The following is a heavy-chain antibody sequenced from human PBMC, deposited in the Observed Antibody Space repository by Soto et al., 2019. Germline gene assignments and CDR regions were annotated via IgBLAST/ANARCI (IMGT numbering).Heavy chain of an antibody. CDR2: IYYSGST. V-gene: IGHV4-59*01. D-gene: IGHD6-6*01. CDR1: GGSISDFY. Sequence: SETLSLTCTVSGGSISDFYWSWIRQPPGKGLEWIGYIYYSGSTDYNPSLKGRVTISVDTSKNQFSLKLRSVTAADTAVYYCARVGGVAARTFDYWGQGTLVTVSS. CDR3: ARVGGVAARTFDY. J-gene: IGHJ4*02.